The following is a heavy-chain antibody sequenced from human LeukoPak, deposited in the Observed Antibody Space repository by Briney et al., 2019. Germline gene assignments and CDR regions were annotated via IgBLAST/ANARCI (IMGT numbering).Heavy chain of an antibody. CDR1: GGSISSGGYY. Sequence: SQTLSLTCTVSGGSISSGGYYWSWIRQHPGKGLEWIGYIYYSGSTYYNPSLKSRVTISVDTSKNQFSLKLSSVTAADTAVYYCARFPRGLVDQLQTLYSYYYMDVWGKGTTVTVPS. CDR2: IYYSGST. J-gene: IGHJ6*03. V-gene: IGHV4-31*03. D-gene: IGHD2-2*01. CDR3: ARFPRGLVDQLQTLYSYYYMDV.